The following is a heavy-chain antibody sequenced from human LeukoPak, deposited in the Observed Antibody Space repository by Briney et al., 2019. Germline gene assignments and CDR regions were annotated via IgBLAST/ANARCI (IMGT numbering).Heavy chain of an antibody. CDR1: GFTFSSYG. V-gene: IGHV3-30*02. J-gene: IGHJ6*03. CDR3: AKSVAGPPYYYYYYMDV. Sequence: GGSLRLSCAASGFTFSSYGMHWVRQAPGKGLEWVAFIRYDGGNKYYADSVKGRFTISRDNSKNTLYLQMNSLRAEDTAVYYCAKSVAGPPYYYYYYMDVWGKGTTVTVSS. D-gene: IGHD6-19*01. CDR2: IRYDGGNK.